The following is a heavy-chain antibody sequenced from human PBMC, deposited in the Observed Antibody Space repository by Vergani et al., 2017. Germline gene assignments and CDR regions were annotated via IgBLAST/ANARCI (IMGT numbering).Heavy chain of an antibody. CDR3: ARARTYCSSTSCYTGWFDP. CDR2: MYYSGST. D-gene: IGHD2-2*02. J-gene: IGHJ5*02. Sequence: QVQLQESGPGLVKPSQTLSLTCTVSGGSISSGDYYWSWIRQPPGKGLEWIGYMYYSGSTYYNPSLKSRVTISVDTSKNQFSLKLRSVIAADTAVYYCARARTYCSSTSCYTGWFDPWGQGTLVTVSS. CDR1: GGSISSGDYY. V-gene: IGHV4-30-4*08.